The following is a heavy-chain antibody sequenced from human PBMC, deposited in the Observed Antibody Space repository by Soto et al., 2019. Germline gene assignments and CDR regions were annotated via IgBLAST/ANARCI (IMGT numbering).Heavy chain of an antibody. Sequence: WGSLRLSCAASGCTFSSYAMSWVRQAPGKGLEWVSAISGSGGSTYYADSVKGRFTISRDNSKNTLYLQMTSLRAEDTAVYYCAKVEPPYYDFWSGYSPYYFDSWGQGTLVTVSS. D-gene: IGHD3-3*01. CDR2: ISGSGGST. CDR1: GCTFSSYA. CDR3: AKVEPPYYDFWSGYSPYYFDS. J-gene: IGHJ4*02. V-gene: IGHV3-23*01.